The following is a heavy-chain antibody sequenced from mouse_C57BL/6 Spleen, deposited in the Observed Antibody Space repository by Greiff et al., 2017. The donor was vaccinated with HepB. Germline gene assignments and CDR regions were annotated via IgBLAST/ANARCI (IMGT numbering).Heavy chain of an antibody. V-gene: IGHV1-85*01. CDR1: GYTFTSYD. CDR2: IYPRDGST. CDR3: ASRDYSNFYYFDY. J-gene: IGHJ2*01. D-gene: IGHD2-5*01. Sequence: QVQLQQSGPELVKPGASVKLSCKASGYTFTSYDINWVKQRPGQGLEWIGWIYPRDGSTKYNEKFKGKATLTVDTSSSTAYMELHSLTSEDSAVYFCASRDYSNFYYFDYWGQGTTLTVSS.